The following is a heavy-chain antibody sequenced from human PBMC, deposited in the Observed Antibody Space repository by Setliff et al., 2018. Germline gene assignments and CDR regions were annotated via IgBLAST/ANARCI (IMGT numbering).Heavy chain of an antibody. CDR2: ISGSGGST. V-gene: IGHV3-23*01. J-gene: IGHJ6*03. Sequence: LSLSCGASGFTFTSYSMTWVRQAPGKGLEWVSSISGSGGSTYHADSVKGRFTISRDNSKNTLYLQMNSLRADDTAVYYCARAKGNDYSMDVWGKGTTVTVSS. CDR1: GFTFTSYS. CDR3: ARAKGNDYSMDV.